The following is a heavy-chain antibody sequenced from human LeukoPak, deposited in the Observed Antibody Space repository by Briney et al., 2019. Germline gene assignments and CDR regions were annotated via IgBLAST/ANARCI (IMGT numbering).Heavy chain of an antibody. J-gene: IGHJ3*02. D-gene: IGHD3-16*01. Sequence: SGGSLRLSCAASGFTFSNYAMSWVRQAPGKGLEWVSTISNSGGSTYSADSMKGRFTISRDNSKNTLYLQMNSLRAEDTAVYYCAKPMGDAFDIWGQGTMVTVSS. CDR3: AKPMGDAFDI. V-gene: IGHV3-23*01. CDR1: GFTFSNYA. CDR2: ISNSGGST.